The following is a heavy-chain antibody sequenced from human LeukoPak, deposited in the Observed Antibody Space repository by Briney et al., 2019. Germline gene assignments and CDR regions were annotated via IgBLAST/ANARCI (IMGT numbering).Heavy chain of an antibody. J-gene: IGHJ4*02. CDR2: SSWNSGNI. V-gene: IGHV3-9*01. Sequence: PGRSLRLSCAASGCTFDDYAMHWVRQAPGKGLEGVSGSSWNSGNIDYEDCVSGRFTISRDNAKNSLFLQMNSLRLEDSALYYYANGVGDLEATHSHFAFWGQATLVTVSS. CDR1: GCTFDDYA. D-gene: IGHD5-12*01. CDR3: ANGVGDLEATHSHFAF.